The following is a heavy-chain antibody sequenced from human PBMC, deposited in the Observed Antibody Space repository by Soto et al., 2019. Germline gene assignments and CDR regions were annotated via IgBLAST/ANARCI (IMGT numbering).Heavy chain of an antibody. Sequence: QVQRVQSGAEVKEPGATVKVSCKASGYSFSKYGISWVRQAPGQGLEWLGWINVKDGHINYGRNFQGRLILTTDTSTTTAYMELRTLRFDDTAVYYCARDFDFLFDYWGQGTWVTVSS. CDR2: INVKDGHI. CDR3: ARDFDFLFDY. CDR1: GYSFSKYG. J-gene: IGHJ4*02. V-gene: IGHV1-18*01.